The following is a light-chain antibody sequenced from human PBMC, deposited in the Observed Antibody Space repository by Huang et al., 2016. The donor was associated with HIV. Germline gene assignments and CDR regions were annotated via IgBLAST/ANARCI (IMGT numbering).Light chain of an antibody. J-gene: IGKJ4*01. CDR3: HQYGSSPLT. CDR1: QSITKND. CDR2: DTS. V-gene: IGKV3D-20*01. Sequence: EIVLTQSPATLSLSPGERATLSCGASQSITKNDSAWYQQKPGLAPRLLIYDTSTRATGIPDRFSGRGSGTDFTLTINRLEPEDFAVYYCHQYGSSPLTFGGGTKVEIK.